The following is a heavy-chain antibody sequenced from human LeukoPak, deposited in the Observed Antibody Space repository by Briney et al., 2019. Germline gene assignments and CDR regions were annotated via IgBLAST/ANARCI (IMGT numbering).Heavy chain of an antibody. J-gene: IGHJ1*01. CDR1: GFTFSSYG. CDR2: ISYDGSDK. D-gene: IGHD2-15*01. V-gene: IGHV3-30*18. Sequence: PGGSLRLSCAASGFTFSSYGMHWVRQAPGKGLEGVAVISYDGSDKYYADSVKGRFTISRDNSKNTLYLQMNSLRAEDTAVYYCAKDEYCSGGSCYSGYFQHWGQGTLVTVSS. CDR3: AKDEYCSGGSCYSGYFQH.